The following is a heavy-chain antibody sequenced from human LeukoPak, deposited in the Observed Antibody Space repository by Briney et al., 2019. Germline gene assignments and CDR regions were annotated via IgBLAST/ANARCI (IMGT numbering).Heavy chain of an antibody. CDR2: ISSSSSYI. Sequence: GGSLRLSCAASGFTFSSYSMNWVRQAPGKGLEGVSSISSSSSYIYYADSVKGRFTISRDNAKNSLYLQMNSLRAEDTAVYYCARDRGYSYGPFDYWGQGTLVTVSS. J-gene: IGHJ4*02. D-gene: IGHD5-18*01. CDR1: GFTFSSYS. V-gene: IGHV3-21*01. CDR3: ARDRGYSYGPFDY.